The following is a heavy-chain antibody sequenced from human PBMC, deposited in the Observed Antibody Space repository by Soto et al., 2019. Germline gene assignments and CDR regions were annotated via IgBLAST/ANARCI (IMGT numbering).Heavy chain of an antibody. V-gene: IGHV3-33*01. J-gene: IGHJ4*02. D-gene: IGHD1-1*01. Sequence: QVLLVETGGGVVQPGKSLRLSCAASGLTFRTFGMHWVRQAPGKGLEWVSVIWNDGSKKFYADSVKGRFTISRDNSNNTLYLQMDSLRPEDTAVYYCVTGNQNFFDYWGQGTMVTVSS. CDR1: GLTFRTFG. CDR2: IWNDGSKK. CDR3: VTGNQNFFDY.